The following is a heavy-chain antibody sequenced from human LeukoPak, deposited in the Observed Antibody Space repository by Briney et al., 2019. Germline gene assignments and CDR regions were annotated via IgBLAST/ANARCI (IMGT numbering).Heavy chain of an antibody. CDR2: INHSGST. CDR1: GGSFSGYY. J-gene: IGHJ4*02. CDR3: ARSTTVAGYY. Sequence: PSETLSLTCAVYGGSFSGYYWSWIRQPPGKGLEWIGEINHSGSTNYNPSLKSRVTISVDTSKNQFSLKLSSVTAADTAVYYCARSTTVAGYYWGQGTLVTVSS. V-gene: IGHV4-34*01. D-gene: IGHD6-19*01.